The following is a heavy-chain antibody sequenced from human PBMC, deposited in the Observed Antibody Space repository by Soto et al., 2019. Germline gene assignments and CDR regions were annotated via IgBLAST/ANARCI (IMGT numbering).Heavy chain of an antibody. CDR2: IYTSGRT. D-gene: IGHD5-18*01. J-gene: IGHJ2*01. V-gene: IGHV4-4*07. CDR1: GGSIGNYY. Sequence: QVQLQESGPGLVKPSESLSLTCTVSGGSIGNYYWAWILQSAGKGLEWIGRIYTSGRTHYNPSLTGRVTMSIHTSKNQSSLRLTSVTAADTAMYYCARDYDVNTALDYWYFDLWGRGTLATLSS. CDR3: ARDYDVNTALDYWYFDL.